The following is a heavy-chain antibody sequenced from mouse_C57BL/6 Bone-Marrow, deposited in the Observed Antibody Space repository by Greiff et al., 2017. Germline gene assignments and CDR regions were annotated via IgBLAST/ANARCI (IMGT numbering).Heavy chain of an antibody. CDR1: GFTFSSYT. Sequence: VQLKESGGGLVKPGGSLKLSCAASGFTFSSYTMSWVRQTPEQRLQWVAAISGGGGNTYYPDSVKGRVTISRDNDKNILYLQMSSLSSEDTALCYCSRQVTTVLATKYFDVWGTGTTVTVSS. CDR2: ISGGGGNT. J-gene: IGHJ1*03. CDR3: SRQVTTVLATKYFDV. V-gene: IGHV5-9*01. D-gene: IGHD1-1*01.